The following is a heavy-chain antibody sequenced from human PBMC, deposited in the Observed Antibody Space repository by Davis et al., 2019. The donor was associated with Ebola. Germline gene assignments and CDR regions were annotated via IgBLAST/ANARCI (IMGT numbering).Heavy chain of an antibody. CDR1: GGTFSSFG. J-gene: IGHJ3*02. CDR2: ISYDGSEE. V-gene: IGHV3-30*18. Sequence: SCKASGGTFSSFGMHWVRQAPGKGPEWVAVISYDGSEEYYVDSVKGRFTISRDNSKNTLFLQMNSLRDEDTAVYYCAKDLDNDAFEMWGQGTMVTVSS. D-gene: IGHD1-1*01. CDR3: AKDLDNDAFEM.